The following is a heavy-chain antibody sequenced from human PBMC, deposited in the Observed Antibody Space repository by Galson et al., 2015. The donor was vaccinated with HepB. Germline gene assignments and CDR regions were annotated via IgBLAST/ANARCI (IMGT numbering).Heavy chain of an antibody. CDR2: INDGSGNT. D-gene: IGHD3-10*01. CDR3: ARERPPPVISGALDI. J-gene: IGHJ3*02. CDR1: GYTFNNHA. V-gene: IGHV1-3*01. Sequence: SVKVSCKAAGYTFNNHAMHWVRQAPGLGLEWMGWINDGSGNTRYSEKFQGRVTITVDTSANTVYMELSSLRSEDTAVYYCARERPPPVISGALDIWGQGTLVTVSS.